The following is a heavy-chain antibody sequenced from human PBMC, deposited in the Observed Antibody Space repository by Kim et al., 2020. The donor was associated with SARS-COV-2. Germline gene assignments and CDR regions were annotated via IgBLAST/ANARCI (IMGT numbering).Heavy chain of an antibody. V-gene: IGHV4-34*01. D-gene: IGHD2-2*01. CDR3: ASMPDV. Sequence: SHSGSTSYNPSLESRVTISVDTSNNQFSLELSSVTAADTAVYYCASMPDVWGKGTTVTVSS. CDR2: SHSGST. J-gene: IGHJ6*04.